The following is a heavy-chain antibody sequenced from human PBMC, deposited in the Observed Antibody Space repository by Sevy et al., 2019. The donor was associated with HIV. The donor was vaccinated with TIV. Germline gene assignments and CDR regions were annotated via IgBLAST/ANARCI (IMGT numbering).Heavy chain of an antibody. CDR2: ISAYNGNT. CDR1: GYTFTSYG. D-gene: IGHD3-22*01. J-gene: IGHJ4*02. CDR3: ARDLGGYYDSSGYYPIDY. Sequence: ASVKVSCKASGYTFTSYGINWVRQAPGQGLEWMGWISAYNGNTNYAQKLQGRVTMTTDTSTSTAYMELRSLRSDDTALYFCARDLGGYYDSSGYYPIDYWGQGTLVTVSS. V-gene: IGHV1-18*01.